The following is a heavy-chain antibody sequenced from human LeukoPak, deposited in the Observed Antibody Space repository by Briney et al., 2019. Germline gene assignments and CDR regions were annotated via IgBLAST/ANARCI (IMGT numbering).Heavy chain of an antibody. CDR2: ITPNSGGT. V-gene: IGHV1-2*02. CDR3: AREADYHDSSGYNHWYFDL. J-gene: IGHJ2*01. Sequence: GASVKVSCKASGYTFTGYYIHWVRQAPGQGLEWLGWITPNSGGTNCAQKFQGRVTMTRDTSITTAYLELSRLRSDDTAVYFCAREADYHDSSGYNHWYFDLWGRGTLVTVSS. D-gene: IGHD3-22*01. CDR1: GYTFTGYY.